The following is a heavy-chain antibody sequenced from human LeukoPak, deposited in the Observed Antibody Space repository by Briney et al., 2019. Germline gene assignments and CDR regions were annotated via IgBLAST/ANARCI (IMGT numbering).Heavy chain of an antibody. J-gene: IGHJ6*02. CDR1: GGSISSYY. Sequence: PSETLSLTCTVSGGSISSYYWSWIRQPPGKGLEWIGYIYYSGSTNYNPSLKSRVTISVDTSKNQFSLKLSSVTAADTAVYYCARGKVVPAAKPGMDVWGQGTTVTVSS. CDR3: ARGKVVPAAKPGMDV. V-gene: IGHV4-59*12. D-gene: IGHD2-2*02. CDR2: IYYSGST.